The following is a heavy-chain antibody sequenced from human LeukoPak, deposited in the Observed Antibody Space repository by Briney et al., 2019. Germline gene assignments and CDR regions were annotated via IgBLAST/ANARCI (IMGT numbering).Heavy chain of an antibody. CDR3: ARNYGSGSYGPLDP. D-gene: IGHD3-10*01. J-gene: IGHJ5*02. Sequence: SVNVSCKTSGYTFTRYDINWVRQATGQGLEWMGWMNPNSGNTGYAQKFQGRVTMTRNTSISTAYMELSSLRSEDTAVYYCARNYGSGSYGPLDPWGQGTLVTVSS. V-gene: IGHV1-8*01. CDR2: MNPNSGNT. CDR1: GYTFTRYD.